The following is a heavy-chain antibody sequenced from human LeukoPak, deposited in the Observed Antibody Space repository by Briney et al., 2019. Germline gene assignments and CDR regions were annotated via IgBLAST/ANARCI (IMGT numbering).Heavy chain of an antibody. Sequence: KSGGSLRLSCAASGFTFSDYYMSWIRQAPGKGLEWVSYISSSSSTIYYVDSVKGRFTISRDNAKNSLYLQMNSLRVEDTAVYYCAKPITVSGATDGFDIWGQGTMVTVSS. CDR2: ISSSSSTI. J-gene: IGHJ3*02. CDR1: GFTFSDYY. CDR3: AKPITVSGATDGFDI. V-gene: IGHV3-11*04. D-gene: IGHD3-3*01.